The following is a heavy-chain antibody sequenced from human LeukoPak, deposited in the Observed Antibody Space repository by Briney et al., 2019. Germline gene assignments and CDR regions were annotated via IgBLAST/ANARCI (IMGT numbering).Heavy chain of an antibody. J-gene: IGHJ1*01. V-gene: IGHV1-69*04. Sequence: GSSVKVSCKASGGTFSRYANSWVRQAPGQGLEWMGRIIPILGKANYAQKFQGRVTITADKSTSTAYMELSSLRSEDTAVYYCTMGWELLRTPFQHWGQGTLVTVSS. CDR2: IIPILGKA. CDR3: TMGWELLRTPFQH. D-gene: IGHD1-26*01. CDR1: GGTFSRYA.